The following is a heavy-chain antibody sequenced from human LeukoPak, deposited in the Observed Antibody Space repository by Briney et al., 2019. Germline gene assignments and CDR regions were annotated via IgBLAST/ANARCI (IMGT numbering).Heavy chain of an antibody. J-gene: IGHJ4*02. Sequence: SETLSLTCTVSGGSISSGSYYWSWIRQPAGKGLEWIGRIYTSGSTNYNPSLKSRVTISVDTSKNQFSLKLSSVTAADTAVYYCARITWELGSFDYWGQGTLVTVSS. CDR1: GGSISSGSYY. CDR2: IYTSGST. CDR3: ARITWELGSFDY. D-gene: IGHD1-26*01. V-gene: IGHV4-61*02.